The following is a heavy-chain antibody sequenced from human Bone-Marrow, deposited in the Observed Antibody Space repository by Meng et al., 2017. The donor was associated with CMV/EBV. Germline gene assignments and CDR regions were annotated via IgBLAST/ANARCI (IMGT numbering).Heavy chain of an antibody. CDR3: ARDQRSGYYDSSLAPDD. D-gene: IGHD3-22*01. CDR1: GFTFDDYA. CDR2: ISSSSSYI. Sequence: GESLKISCAASGFTFDDYAMHWVRQAPGKGLEWVSSISSSSSYIYYADSVKGRFTISRDNAKNSLYLQMNSLRAEDTAVYYCARDQRSGYYDSSLAPDDWGQGTLVTVSS. V-gene: IGHV3-21*01. J-gene: IGHJ4*02.